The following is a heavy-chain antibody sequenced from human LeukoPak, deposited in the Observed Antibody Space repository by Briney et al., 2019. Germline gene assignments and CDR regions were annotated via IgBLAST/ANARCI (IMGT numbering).Heavy chain of an antibody. D-gene: IGHD3-22*01. V-gene: IGHV4-34*01. CDR1: GGSFSGYY. CDR2: INHSGST. CDR3: ARNSHYYDSSGFNY. J-gene: IGHJ4*02. Sequence: SETLSLTCAVYGGSFSGYYWSWIRQPPGKGLEWIGEINHSGSTNYNPSLKGRVTISVDTSKNQFSLKLSSVTAADTAVYYCARNSHYYDSSGFNYWGQGSLVTVSS.